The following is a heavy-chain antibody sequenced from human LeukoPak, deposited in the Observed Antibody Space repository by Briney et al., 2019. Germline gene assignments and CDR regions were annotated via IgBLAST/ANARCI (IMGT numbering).Heavy chain of an antibody. Sequence: GGSLRLSCTASGFTFSNYAMSWVRQAPGKGLEWVSVISGSGDSTYYVDSVKGRFTISRDNSKTTLYLHMNSLRVEDTAVYYCARSNGWYLDYWGQGTLVTVSS. D-gene: IGHD6-19*01. CDR3: ARSNGWYLDY. J-gene: IGHJ4*02. CDR2: ISGSGDST. V-gene: IGHV3-23*01. CDR1: GFTFSNYA.